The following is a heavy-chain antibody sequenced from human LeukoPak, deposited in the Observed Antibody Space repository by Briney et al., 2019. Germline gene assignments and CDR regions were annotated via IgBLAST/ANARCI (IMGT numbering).Heavy chain of an antibody. CDR2: ISSSGSTI. Sequence: GGSLRLSCAASGFTFSSYEMNWVRQAPGKGLEWVSYISSSGSTIYYADSVKGRFTISRDNAKNSLYLQMSSLRVEDTAVYYCARVGRSGYAMDVWGKGTTVTVAS. D-gene: IGHD3-3*01. J-gene: IGHJ6*04. CDR3: ARVGRSGYAMDV. V-gene: IGHV3-48*03. CDR1: GFTFSSYE.